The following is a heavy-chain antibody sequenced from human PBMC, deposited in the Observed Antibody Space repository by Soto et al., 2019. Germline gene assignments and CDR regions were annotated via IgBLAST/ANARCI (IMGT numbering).Heavy chain of an antibody. J-gene: IGHJ4*02. CDR3: ARIAAGY. V-gene: IGHV1-3*01. CDR2: INAGNGNT. D-gene: IGHD6-25*01. Sequence: ASVKVSCKASGYTFTSYAMHWVRQAPGQRLEWMGWINAGNGNTKYSQKFQGRVTITRDTSTSTVYMELSSLRPEDTAVYYRARIAAGYWGQGTLVTVSS. CDR1: GYTFTSYA.